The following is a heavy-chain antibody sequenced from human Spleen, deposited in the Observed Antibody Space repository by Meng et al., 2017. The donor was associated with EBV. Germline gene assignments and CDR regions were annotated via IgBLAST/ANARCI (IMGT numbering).Heavy chain of an antibody. CDR1: GFTFSNYG. CDR3: ARDRSSYYYDDYGYYPDQ. V-gene: IGHV3-23*04. J-gene: IGHJ4*02. Sequence: EVQLVESGGGLVQPGGSLRLPCAASGFTFSNYGMSWVRQAPGKGLEWVSVIGGSGGGTYYADSVRGRFTISRDSSKNTLDLQMNSLRTEDTAVYYCARDRSSYYYDDYGYYPDQWGQGTLVTVAS. D-gene: IGHD3-22*01. CDR2: IGGSGGGT.